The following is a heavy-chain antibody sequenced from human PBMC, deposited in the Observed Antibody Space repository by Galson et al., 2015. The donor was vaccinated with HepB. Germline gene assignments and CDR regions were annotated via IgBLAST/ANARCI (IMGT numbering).Heavy chain of an antibody. CDR1: GFTVSSNY. D-gene: IGHD2-21*02. CDR2: IYSGGST. V-gene: IGHV3-66*02. CDR3: ARDRLFRSGGDRYYYYYGMDV. Sequence: SLRLSCAASGFTVSSNYMSWVRQAPGKGLEWVSVIYSGGSTYYADSVKGRFTISRDNSKNTLYLQMNSLRAEDTAVYYCARDRLFRSGGDRYYYYYGMDVWGQGTTVTVSS. J-gene: IGHJ6*02.